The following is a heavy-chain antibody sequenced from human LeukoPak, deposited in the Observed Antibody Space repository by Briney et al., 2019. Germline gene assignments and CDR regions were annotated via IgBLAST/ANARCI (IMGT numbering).Heavy chain of an antibody. Sequence: SGTLSLTCTVSGGSISSGTYYWTWIRQPAGKGLEWIGYIYYSGSTNYNPSLKSRVTISVDTSKNQFSLKLSSVTAADTAVYYCARHTAEKYNWFDRWGQGTLVTVSS. CDR2: IYYSGST. V-gene: IGHV4-61*10. CDR1: GGSISSGTYY. D-gene: IGHD5-24*01. J-gene: IGHJ5*02. CDR3: ARHTAEKYNWFDR.